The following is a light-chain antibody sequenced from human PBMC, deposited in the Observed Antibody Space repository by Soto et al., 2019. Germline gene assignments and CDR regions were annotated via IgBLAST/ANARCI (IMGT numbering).Light chain of an antibody. Sequence: DIVLTQSPGTLSLSPGDRATLSCRASQSVSSSYLAWYQQKPGQAPRLLIYGASSRATGIPDRFSGSGSGTDFSLNISILEPEDFAVYYCQQYGSSPLTFGGGTKLEIQ. V-gene: IGKV3-20*01. CDR3: QQYGSSPLT. J-gene: IGKJ4*01. CDR2: GAS. CDR1: QSVSSSY.